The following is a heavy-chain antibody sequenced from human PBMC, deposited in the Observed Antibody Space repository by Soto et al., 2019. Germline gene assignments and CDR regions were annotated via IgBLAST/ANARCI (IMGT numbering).Heavy chain of an antibody. J-gene: IGHJ6*02. Sequence: GASVKVSCKASGYTFTGYYMHWVRQAPGQGLEWMGWINPNSGGTNYAQKFQGRVTMTRDTSISTAYMELSRLRSDDTAVYYCARDPTVTTDYYYYYGMDVWGQGTTVTVSS. V-gene: IGHV1-2*02. D-gene: IGHD4-4*01. CDR1: GYTFTGYY. CDR3: ARDPTVTTDYYYYYGMDV. CDR2: INPNSGGT.